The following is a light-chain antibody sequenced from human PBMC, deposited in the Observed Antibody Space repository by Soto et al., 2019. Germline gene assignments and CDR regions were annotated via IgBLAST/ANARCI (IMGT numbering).Light chain of an antibody. J-gene: IGKJ1*01. CDR1: QSISSSY. CDR3: QQYSSTFWA. CDR2: GAS. Sequence: ESVLTQSPGTLSLSPGERTTLSCRASQSISSSYLAWYQQKPGQAPRLLVYGASSRATGIPDRFSGSGSGTDFTLTISRREPEDFALYYCQQYSSTFWALGQGTKVEIK. V-gene: IGKV3-20*01.